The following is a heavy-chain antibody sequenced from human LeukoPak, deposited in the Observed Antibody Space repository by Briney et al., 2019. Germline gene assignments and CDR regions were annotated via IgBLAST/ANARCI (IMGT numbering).Heavy chain of an antibody. Sequence: GASVKVSCKGSGGTFSSYAIGWVRQAPGQGLEWMGRIIPIFGIANYAQKFQGRVTITADKSTSTAYMELSSLRSEDTAVYYCARDTAPDYGGNSGPYFDYWGQGTLVTVSS. J-gene: IGHJ4*02. CDR1: GGTFSSYA. CDR3: ARDTAPDYGGNSGPYFDY. CDR2: IIPIFGIA. D-gene: IGHD4-23*01. V-gene: IGHV1-69*04.